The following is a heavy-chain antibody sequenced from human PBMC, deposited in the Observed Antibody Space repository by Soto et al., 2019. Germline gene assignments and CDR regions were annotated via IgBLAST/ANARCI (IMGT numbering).Heavy chain of an antibody. Sequence: LFCAASGFTFSSYSMNWARQAPGKGLEWVSSISSSSSYIYYADSVKGRFTISRDNAKNSLYLQMNSLRAEDTAVYYCATGEYYYDSSGYYYCWGQGTLVTVSS. CDR2: ISSSSSYI. J-gene: IGHJ4*02. CDR1: GFTFSSYS. V-gene: IGHV3-21*01. CDR3: ATGEYYYDSSGYYYC. D-gene: IGHD3-22*01.